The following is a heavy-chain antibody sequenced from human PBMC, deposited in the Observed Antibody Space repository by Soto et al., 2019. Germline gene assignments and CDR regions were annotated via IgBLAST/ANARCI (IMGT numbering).Heavy chain of an antibody. Sequence: ASVKVSCKASGYTFTSYGISWVRQAPGQGLEWMGWISAYNGNTNYAQKLQGRVTMTTDTSTSTAYMELRSLRSDDTAVYYCARRVVVVAALAYYGMDVWGQGTTVTVSS. CDR1: GYTFTSYG. V-gene: IGHV1-18*01. D-gene: IGHD2-15*01. CDR3: ARRVVVVAALAYYGMDV. CDR2: ISAYNGNT. J-gene: IGHJ6*02.